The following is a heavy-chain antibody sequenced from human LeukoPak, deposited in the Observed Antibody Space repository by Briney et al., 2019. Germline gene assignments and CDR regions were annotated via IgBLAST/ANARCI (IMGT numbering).Heavy chain of an antibody. Sequence: EASVKVSCKASGHTLTEISIHWVRQAPGKGLEWMGGLDPEDGETLYAQKFQGRVTMTEDTSTDTAYMELSSLRSDDTAVYYCATVAGTTWDENWFDPWGQGTLVTVSS. CDR3: ATVAGTTWDENWFDP. CDR1: GHTLTEIS. D-gene: IGHD1-7*01. CDR2: LDPEDGET. J-gene: IGHJ5*02. V-gene: IGHV1-24*01.